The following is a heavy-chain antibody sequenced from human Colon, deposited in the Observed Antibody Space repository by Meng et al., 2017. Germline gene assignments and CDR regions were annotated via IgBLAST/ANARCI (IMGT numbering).Heavy chain of an antibody. CDR1: GGTVSRNA. J-gene: IGHJ4*02. CDR3: ARKGGTYEFDY. D-gene: IGHD1-26*01. Sequence: VRLLQAGGQVKRPGSSVKAACRAPGGTVSRNAISGVRQAPGQGLEWMGGIIQIFGTTDYAQKFQGRVTITTDESTSTAYMELSSLRSEDTAVYYCARKGGTYEFDYWGQGTLVTVSS. V-gene: IGHV1-69*05. CDR2: IIQIFGTT.